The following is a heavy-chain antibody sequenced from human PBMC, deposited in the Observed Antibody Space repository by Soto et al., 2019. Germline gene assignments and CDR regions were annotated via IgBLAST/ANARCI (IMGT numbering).Heavy chain of an antibody. V-gene: IGHV3-48*01. CDR3: ARVVYSSGCPNFDY. Sequence: GGSLRLSCAASGFTFSSYSMNWVRQAPGKGLEWVSYISSSSSSTIYYADSVKGRFTISRDNAKNSLYLQMNSLRAEDTAVYYCARVVYSSGCPNFDYWGQGTQVTVSS. CDR2: ISSSSSSTI. CDR1: GFTFSSYS. D-gene: IGHD6-19*01. J-gene: IGHJ4*02.